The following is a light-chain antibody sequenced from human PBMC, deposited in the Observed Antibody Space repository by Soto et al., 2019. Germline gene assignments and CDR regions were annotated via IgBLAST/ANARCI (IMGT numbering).Light chain of an antibody. CDR1: QSVSFF. V-gene: IGKV1-39*01. J-gene: IGKJ1*01. CDR2: GAS. CDR3: QEALNEPWT. Sequence: DVRLTQSPSSLSASVGDRVTITCRASQSVSFFLSWYQQKAGRAPKLLIWGASNLLSAVPARFSGSRSGTEFTLVISGLQPDDFATYYCQEALNEPWTFGEGTKVEIK.